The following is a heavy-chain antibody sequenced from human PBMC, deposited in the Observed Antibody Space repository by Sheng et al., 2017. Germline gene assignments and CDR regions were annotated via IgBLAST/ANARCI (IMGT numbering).Heavy chain of an antibody. J-gene: IGHJ5*02. Sequence: QVQLVQSGAEVKKPGSSVKVSCKASGGTFSSYAISWVRQAPGQGLEWMGGIIPILGIANYAQKFQGRVTITADKSTSTAYMELSSLRSEDTAVYYCARESGAVTIFGVVIAFDPWGQGTLVTVSS. V-gene: IGHV1-69*04. D-gene: IGHD3-3*01. CDR3: ARESGAVTIFGVVIAFDP. CDR2: IIPILGIA. CDR1: GGTFSSYA.